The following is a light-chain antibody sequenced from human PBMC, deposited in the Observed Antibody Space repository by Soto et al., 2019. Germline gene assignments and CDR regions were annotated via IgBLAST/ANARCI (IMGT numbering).Light chain of an antibody. V-gene: IGLV2-8*01. CDR2: EVN. J-gene: IGLJ1*01. CDR3: NSYAGSNSFV. Sequence: QSALTQPPSASGSPGQSVTISCTGTSSDVGGYNYVSWYQQHPGKAPKLVIFEVNKRPSGVPDRFSGSKSGNTASLTVSGLQTEVEADYYCNSYAGSNSFVFGTGTKLTVL. CDR1: SSDVGGYNY.